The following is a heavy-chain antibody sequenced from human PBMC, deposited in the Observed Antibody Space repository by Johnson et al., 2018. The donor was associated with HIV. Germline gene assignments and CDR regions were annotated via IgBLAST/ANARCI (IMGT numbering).Heavy chain of an antibody. D-gene: IGHD6-19*01. CDR3: ARYSSGWQGLDAFDI. CDR2: TYSDGSST. Sequence: VQLVESGGGLVQPGRSLRLSCTASGFTFGDYALNWFRQAPGKGLEWVSVTYSDGSSTSYADSVKVRFTISRDNAKNTLYLQMNSLRAEDTAVYYCARYSSGWQGLDAFDIWGQGTIVTVSS. CDR1: GFTFGDYA. V-gene: IGHV3-74*02. J-gene: IGHJ3*02.